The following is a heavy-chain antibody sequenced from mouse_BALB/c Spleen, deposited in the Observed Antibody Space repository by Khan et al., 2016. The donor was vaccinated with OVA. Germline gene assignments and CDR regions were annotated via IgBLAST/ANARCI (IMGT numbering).Heavy chain of an antibody. Sequence: QIQLVQSGPELKKPGETVKISCKASGYTFTKFGMNWVKQAPGKGLEWMGWINTYTGEPTYADDFKGRFAFSMETSASTAYLQINNLNDEDTAPYFCALPPYFSYTMAYWGQGTSVTVSS. CDR2: INTYTGEP. J-gene: IGHJ4*01. CDR3: ALPPYFSYTMAY. CDR1: GYTFTKFG. V-gene: IGHV9-3-1*01. D-gene: IGHD2-10*01.